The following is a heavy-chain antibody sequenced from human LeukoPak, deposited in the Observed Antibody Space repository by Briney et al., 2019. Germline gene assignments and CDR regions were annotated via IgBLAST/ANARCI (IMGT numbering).Heavy chain of an antibody. V-gene: IGHV4-31*03. D-gene: IGHD5-18*01. CDR3: EGTAEGQYSIFDY. J-gene: IGHJ4*02. CDR2: IYYSGST. Sequence: SQILSLTCTVSGGSISSGGYYWSWIRQHPGKGLEWIGYIYYSGSTYYNPSLKSRVTISVDTSKNQFSLKLSSVTAADTAVYYCEGTAEGQYSIFDYWGQGTLVTVSS. CDR1: GGSISSGGYY.